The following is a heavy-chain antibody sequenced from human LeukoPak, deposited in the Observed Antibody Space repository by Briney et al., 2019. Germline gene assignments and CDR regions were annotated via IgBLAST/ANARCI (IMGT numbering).Heavy chain of an antibody. J-gene: IGHJ5*02. CDR1: GFTFSSYA. CDR3: AKGSRIAARPWNWFDP. D-gene: IGHD6-6*01. Sequence: GGSLRLSCAASGFTFSSYAMSWVRQAPGKGLEWVSAISGSGGSTYYADSVKGRFTISRDNSKNTLYLQMKSLRAEDTAVYYCAKGSRIAARPWNWFDPWGQGTLVTVSS. V-gene: IGHV3-23*01. CDR2: ISGSGGST.